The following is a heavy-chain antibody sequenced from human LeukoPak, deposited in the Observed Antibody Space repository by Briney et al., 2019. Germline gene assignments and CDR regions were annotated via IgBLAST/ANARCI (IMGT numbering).Heavy chain of an antibody. D-gene: IGHD3-3*01. CDR1: GFTFSSYS. CDR3: ARHPTIFGVVTLPS. Sequence: GGSLRLSCAASGFTFSSYSMNWVRQAPGKGLEWVSYISSSSSTIYYADSVKGRFTISRDNAKNSLYLQMNSLRAEDTAVYYCARHPTIFGVVTLPSWGQGTLVTVSS. CDR2: ISSSSSTI. V-gene: IGHV3-48*01. J-gene: IGHJ4*02.